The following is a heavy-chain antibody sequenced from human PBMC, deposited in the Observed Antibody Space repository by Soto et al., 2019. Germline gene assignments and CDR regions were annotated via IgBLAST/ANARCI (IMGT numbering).Heavy chain of an antibody. CDR3: ARGRDYYGMDV. CDR1: GGSISSDDYY. CDR2: IYYRGNT. Sequence: SETLSLTCTVSGGSISSDDYYWNWIRQRPGKGLEWIGNIYYRGNTNYNPSLKGRIIMSMDMSENQFSLKLTSVTAADTAVYYCARGRDYYGMDVWGQGTTVTVSS. V-gene: IGHV4-31*03. D-gene: IGHD3-10*01. J-gene: IGHJ6*02.